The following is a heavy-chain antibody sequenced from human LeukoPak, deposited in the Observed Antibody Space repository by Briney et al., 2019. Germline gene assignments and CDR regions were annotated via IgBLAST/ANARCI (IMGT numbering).Heavy chain of an antibody. V-gene: IGHV4-30-4*01. CDR1: GGSISSGDYY. CDR3: ARSGVVPAARTLNWFDP. CDR2: IYYSGST. Sequence: PSETLSLTCTVSGGSISSGDYYWSWIRQPPGKGLEWIGYIYYSGSTYYNPSLKSRVTISVDTSKNQFSLKLSSVTAADTAVYYCARSGVVPAARTLNWFDPWGQGTLVTVSS. J-gene: IGHJ5*02. D-gene: IGHD2-2*01.